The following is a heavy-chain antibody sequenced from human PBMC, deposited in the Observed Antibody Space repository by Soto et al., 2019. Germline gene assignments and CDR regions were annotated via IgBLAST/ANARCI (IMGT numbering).Heavy chain of an antibody. Sequence: PGGSLRLSCAASGFTFSSYGMHWVRQAPGKGLEWVAVISYDGSNKYYAGSVKGRFTISRDNSKNTLYLQMNSLRAEDTAVYYCAKGGSSSAKWLDPWGQGTRVTVSS. CDR2: ISYDGSNK. CDR1: GFTFSSYG. J-gene: IGHJ5*02. V-gene: IGHV3-30*18. D-gene: IGHD6-6*01. CDR3: AKGGSSSAKWLDP.